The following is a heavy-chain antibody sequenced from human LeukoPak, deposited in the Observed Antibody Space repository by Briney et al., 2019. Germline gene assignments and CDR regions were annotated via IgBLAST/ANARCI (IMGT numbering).Heavy chain of an antibody. D-gene: IGHD3-10*01. V-gene: IGHV3-7*03. CDR1: GFTFSSYW. J-gene: IGHJ6*03. Sequence: GGSLRLSCAASGFTFSSYWMSWARQAPGKGLEWVANIKQDGSEKYYVDSVKGRFTISRDNSKNTLYLQMNSLRAEDTAVYYCAKYYYGSGSYYYYMDVWGKGTTVTVSS. CDR2: IKQDGSEK. CDR3: AKYYYGSGSYYYYMDV.